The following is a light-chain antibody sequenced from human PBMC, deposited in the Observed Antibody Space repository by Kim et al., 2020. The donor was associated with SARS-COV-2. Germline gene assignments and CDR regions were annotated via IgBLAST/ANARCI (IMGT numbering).Light chain of an antibody. J-gene: IGLJ3*02. Sequence: SYELTQPPAVSVSPGQTASITCSGDNLGDKYVCWYQQKPGQSPVLVIYQDYKRPSGIPERFSGSNSGGTATLTISGTQTMDEADYYCQAWDSSTSWVFGGGTKVTVL. CDR1: NLGDKY. CDR2: QDY. CDR3: QAWDSSTSWV. V-gene: IGLV3-1*01.